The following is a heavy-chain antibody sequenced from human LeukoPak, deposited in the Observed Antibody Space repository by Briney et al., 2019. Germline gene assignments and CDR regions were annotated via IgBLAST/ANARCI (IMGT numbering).Heavy chain of an antibody. D-gene: IGHD5-12*01. CDR2: ISSSSSYI. Sequence: GGSLRLSCAASGFLLSSYGMLWLRQAPGKGLEWVSSISSSSSYIYYADSVKGRFTISRDNAKNSLYLQMNSLRAEDTAVYYCARGPSGYHNTGGQGTLVTVSS. CDR1: GFLLSSYG. V-gene: IGHV3-21*01. J-gene: IGHJ4*02. CDR3: ARGPSGYHNT.